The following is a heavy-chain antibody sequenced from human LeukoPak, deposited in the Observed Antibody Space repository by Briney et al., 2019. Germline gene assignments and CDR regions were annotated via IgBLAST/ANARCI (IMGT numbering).Heavy chain of an antibody. Sequence: PSETLSLTCAVYGGTFSGYYRSWIRQPPGKGLEWIGEINHSGSTNYNPSLKSRVTRSVDTSKNQFSLKLSSVTAADTAVYYCARSNFHYWYFDLWGRGTLVTVSS. CDR3: ARSNFHYWYFDL. J-gene: IGHJ2*01. D-gene: IGHD4/OR15-4a*01. CDR1: GGTFSGYY. V-gene: IGHV4-34*01. CDR2: INHSGST.